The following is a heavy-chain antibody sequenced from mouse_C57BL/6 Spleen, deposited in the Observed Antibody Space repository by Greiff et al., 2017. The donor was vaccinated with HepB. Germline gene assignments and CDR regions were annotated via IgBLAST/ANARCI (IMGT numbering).Heavy chain of an antibody. J-gene: IGHJ3*01. Sequence: EVQLQQSGPELVKPGASVKIPCKASGYTFTDYNMDWVKQSHGKSLEWIGDINPNNGGTIYNQKFKGKATLTVDKSSSTAYMELRSLTSEDTAVYYCAREGDDGYYGGVFAYWGQGTLVTVSA. V-gene: IGHV1-18*01. D-gene: IGHD2-3*01. CDR1: GYTFTDYN. CDR2: INPNNGGT. CDR3: AREGDDGYYGGVFAY.